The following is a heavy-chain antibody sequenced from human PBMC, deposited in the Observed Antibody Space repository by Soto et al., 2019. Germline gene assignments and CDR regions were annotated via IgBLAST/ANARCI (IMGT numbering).Heavy chain of an antibody. CDR2: IYPGDSDT. J-gene: IGHJ4*02. CDR3: ARHLDGSGSVPMSVDY. V-gene: IGHV5-51*01. D-gene: IGHD3-10*01. Sequence: GESLKIACKGSGYSFTSYWIGWVRQMPGKVLEWMGIIYPGDSDTRYSPSFQGQVTISADKSISTAYLQWSSLKASDTAMYYCARHLDGSGSVPMSVDYWGQGTLVTVSS. CDR1: GYSFTSYW.